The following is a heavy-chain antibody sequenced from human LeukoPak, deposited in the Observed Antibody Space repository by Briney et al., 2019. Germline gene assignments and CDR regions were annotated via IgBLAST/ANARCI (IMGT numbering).Heavy chain of an antibody. CDR3: ARDYYDSSGYYIY. Sequence: GASVKVSFKASGYTFTGYYMHWVRQAPGQGLEWMGWINPNSGGTNYAQKFQGRVTMTRDTSISTAYMELSRLRSDDTAVYYCARDYYDSSGYYIYWGQGTLVTVSS. CDR2: INPNSGGT. D-gene: IGHD3-22*01. V-gene: IGHV1-2*02. J-gene: IGHJ4*02. CDR1: GYTFTGYY.